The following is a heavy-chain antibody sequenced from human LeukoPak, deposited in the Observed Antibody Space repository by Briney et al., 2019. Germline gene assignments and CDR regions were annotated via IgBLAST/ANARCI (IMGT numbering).Heavy chain of an antibody. Sequence: PGGSLRLSCAASGFTFISYGMHWVRQAPGKGLEWVAFIRYDGSNKYYADSVKGRFTISRDNSKNTLYLQMNSLRAEDTAVYYCAKEHGIYDSSGYYSWYFDYWGQGTLVTVSS. D-gene: IGHD3-22*01. CDR1: GFTFISYG. J-gene: IGHJ4*02. CDR2: IRYDGSNK. CDR3: AKEHGIYDSSGYYSWYFDY. V-gene: IGHV3-30*02.